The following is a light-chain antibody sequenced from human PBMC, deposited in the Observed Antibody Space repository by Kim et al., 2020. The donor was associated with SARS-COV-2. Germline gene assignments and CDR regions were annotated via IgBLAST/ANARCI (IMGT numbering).Light chain of an antibody. CDR1: RSNSGNNA. CDR3: SAWDDNLDAEV. J-gene: IGLJ2*01. Sequence: QRVTISCSGSRSNSGNNAVSWYQHLPGKAPKLLIYYDDLLPSGVSDRFSGSKSGTSASLAISGLQSEDEADYYCSAWDDNLDAEVFGGGTQLTVL. V-gene: IGLV1-36*01. CDR2: YDD.